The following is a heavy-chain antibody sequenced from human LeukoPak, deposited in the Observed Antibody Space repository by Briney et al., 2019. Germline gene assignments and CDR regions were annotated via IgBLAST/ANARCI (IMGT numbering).Heavy chain of an antibody. V-gene: IGHV1-24*01. CDR1: GYTVSELS. Sequence: ASVKVSCRVPGYTVSELSMNWVRQAPGKGLEWMGGFDPKHGERIYAQKFQGRVTMTRDTSTSTVYMELSSLRSEDTAVYYCARDPQGYSSSSEDYYYYYGMDVWGQGTTVTVSS. D-gene: IGHD6-6*01. CDR3: ARDPQGYSSSSEDYYYYYGMDV. CDR2: FDPKHGER. J-gene: IGHJ6*02.